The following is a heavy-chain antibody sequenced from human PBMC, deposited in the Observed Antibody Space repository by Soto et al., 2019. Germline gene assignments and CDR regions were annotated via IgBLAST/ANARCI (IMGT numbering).Heavy chain of an antibody. CDR3: AREDSIIIPAVSDF. Sequence: GGSLRLSCTVSGFAFNNYGINWVRQAPGKGLEWVSSISKSDYTYYSDSVKGRFTISRDNAKNSVSLQMNTLRVEDTAVYYCAREDSIIIPAVSDFWGQGTLVT. J-gene: IGHJ4*02. CDR1: GFAFNNYG. V-gene: IGHV3-21*01. D-gene: IGHD2-2*01. CDR2: ISKSDYT.